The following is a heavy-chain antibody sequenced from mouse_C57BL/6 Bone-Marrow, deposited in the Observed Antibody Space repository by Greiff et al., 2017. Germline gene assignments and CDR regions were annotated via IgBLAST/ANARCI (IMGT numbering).Heavy chain of an antibody. Sequence: DVKLVESGGDLVKPGGSLKLSCAASGFTFSSYGRYWVRQTPDKRLEWVATISSGGSYTYYPDSVKGRFTISRDNAKNTLYLQMSSLKSEDTAMYYCARPGSSFDYWGQGTTLTVSS. CDR2: ISSGGSYT. CDR1: GFTFSSYG. J-gene: IGHJ2*01. CDR3: ARPGSSFDY. D-gene: IGHD1-3*01. V-gene: IGHV5-6*02.